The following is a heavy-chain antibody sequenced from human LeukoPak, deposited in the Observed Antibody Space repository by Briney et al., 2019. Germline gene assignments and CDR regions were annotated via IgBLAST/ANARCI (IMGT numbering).Heavy chain of an antibody. D-gene: IGHD1-26*01. J-gene: IGHJ4*02. CDR1: GFTFSSYG. CDR3: AKNSGTYYY. CDR2: ISSGGVST. V-gene: IGHV3-23*01. Sequence: GGSLRLSCAASGFTFSSYGMHWVRQAPGKGLEWVSAISSGGVSTYYADSVKGRFTISRDNSKNTVYLQMDSLRVEDTAIYYCAKNSGTYYYWGQGALVTVS.